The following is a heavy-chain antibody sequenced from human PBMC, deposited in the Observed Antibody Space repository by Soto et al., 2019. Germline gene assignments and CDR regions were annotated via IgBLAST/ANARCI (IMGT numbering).Heavy chain of an antibody. CDR2: IIPILGIA. Sequence: QVQLVQSGAEVKKPGSSVNVSCKASGGTFSSYTISWVRQAPGQRLEWMGRIIPILGIANYAQKFQGRVTITADKSTSTAYMELSSLRSEDTAVYYCARGRVSVLIAYYYMDVWGKGTTVTVSS. CDR1: GGTFSSYT. D-gene: IGHD2-8*01. V-gene: IGHV1-69*02. J-gene: IGHJ6*03. CDR3: ARGRVSVLIAYYYMDV.